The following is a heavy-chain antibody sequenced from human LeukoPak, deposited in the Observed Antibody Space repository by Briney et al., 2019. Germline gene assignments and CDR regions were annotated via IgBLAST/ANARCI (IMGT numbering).Heavy chain of an antibody. Sequence: TLSLTXAVYGGSFSGYYWSWIRQPPGKGLEWIGEINHSGSTNYNPPLKSRVTISVDTSKNQFSLKLSSVTAADTAVYYCARDLWFGEIGMDVWGQGTTVTVSS. CDR3: ARDLWFGEIGMDV. CDR1: GGSFSGYY. V-gene: IGHV4-34*01. J-gene: IGHJ6*02. D-gene: IGHD3-10*01. CDR2: INHSGST.